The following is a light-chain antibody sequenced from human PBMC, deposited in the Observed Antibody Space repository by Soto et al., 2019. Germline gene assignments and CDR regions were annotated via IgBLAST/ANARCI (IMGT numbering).Light chain of an antibody. Sequence: ESVLTQSPGTLSLSPGERATLSCRASQSVSSSYLAWYQQKPGQAPRLLIYGASIRATGIPDRFSGSGSGTDFTLTIRRLEPEDFAVYYCQQYGSSPITFGGGTKVQIK. CDR1: QSVSSSY. CDR3: QQYGSSPIT. CDR2: GAS. V-gene: IGKV3-20*01. J-gene: IGKJ4*01.